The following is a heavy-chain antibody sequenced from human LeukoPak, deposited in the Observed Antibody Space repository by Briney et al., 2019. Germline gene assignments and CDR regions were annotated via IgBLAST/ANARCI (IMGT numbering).Heavy chain of an antibody. V-gene: IGHV1-2*02. D-gene: IGHD5-24*01. J-gene: IGHJ5*02. CDR2: INPNSGGT. CDR3: ARSLPGWLQLAGWFDP. CDR1: GYTFTSYY. Sequence: ASVKVSCKASGYTFTSYYMHWVRQAPGQGLEWMGWINPNSGGTNYAQKFQGRVTMTRDTSISTAYMELSRLRSDDTAVYYCARSLPGWLQLAGWFDPWGQGTLVTVSS.